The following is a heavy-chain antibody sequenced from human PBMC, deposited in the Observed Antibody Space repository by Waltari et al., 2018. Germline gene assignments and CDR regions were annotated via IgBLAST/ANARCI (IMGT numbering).Heavy chain of an antibody. CDR1: GTIVSANY. CDR3: ARPGEGPSSH. D-gene: IGHD4-17*01. V-gene: IGHV3-53*01. Sequence: EVQLVESGGGLIQPGGSLRLSCAASGTIVSANYMNWVRQAPGKGPQWVSVIYSAGRTYYADSVKGRFTISRDNTKNTVYLQMNNLKTEDMAVYYCARPGEGPSSHWGQGTLVTVSS. J-gene: IGHJ4*02. CDR2: IYSAGRT.